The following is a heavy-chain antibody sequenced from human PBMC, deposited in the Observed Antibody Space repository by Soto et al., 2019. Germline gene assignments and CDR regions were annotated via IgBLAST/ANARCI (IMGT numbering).Heavy chain of an antibody. V-gene: IGHV3-33*01. CDR3: ARDRNSNPNYYYYYMDV. CDR2: IWYDGSNK. CDR1: GFTFSSYG. D-gene: IGHD4-4*01. Sequence: QVQLVESGGGVVQPGRSLRLSCAASGFTFSSYGMHWVRQAPGKGLEWVAVIWYDGSNKYYADSVKGRFTISRDNSKNTLYLHMNSLRAEDMSVYFCARDRNSNPNYYYYYMDVWGKGTTVTVSS. J-gene: IGHJ6*03.